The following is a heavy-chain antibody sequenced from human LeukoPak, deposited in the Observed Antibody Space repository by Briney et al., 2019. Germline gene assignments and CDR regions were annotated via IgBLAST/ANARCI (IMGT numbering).Heavy chain of an antibody. D-gene: IGHD2-15*01. CDR1: GYTFTSYD. V-gene: IGHV1-8*01. CDR3: ASLYCSGGSCYSRDAFDI. CDR2: MNPNSGNT. Sequence: ASVKVSCKASGYTFTSYDINWVRQATGQGLEWMGWMNPNSGNTGYAQKFQGRVTMTRNTSISTAYMELSSLRSEDMAVYYCASLYCSGGSCYSRDAFDIWGQGTMVTVSS. J-gene: IGHJ3*02.